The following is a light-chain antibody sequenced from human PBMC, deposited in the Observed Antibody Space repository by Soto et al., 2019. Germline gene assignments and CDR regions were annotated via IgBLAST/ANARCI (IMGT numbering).Light chain of an antibody. V-gene: IGLV1-40*01. CDR1: SSNIGAGYD. Sequence: QSVLTQPPSVSGAPGQRVTISCTCSSSNIGAGYDVHWYQQLPGTAPKHLISGNSNRPSGVPDRFSGSKSGTSASLAITGLQAEDEADYYCQSYDSSLSGWVFGGGTKLTVL. CDR3: QSYDSSLSGWV. J-gene: IGLJ2*01. CDR2: GNS.